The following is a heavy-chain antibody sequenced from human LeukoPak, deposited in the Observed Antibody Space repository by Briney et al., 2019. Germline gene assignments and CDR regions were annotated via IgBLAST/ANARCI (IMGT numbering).Heavy chain of an antibody. CDR1: GFTFTDYW. J-gene: IGHJ4*01. Sequence: GGSLRLSCEVSGFTFTDYWMNWVRQAPGKGPEWVASIRQDGSEKTYVDSVKGRFTISRDNTKNSLSLQLNGLGAEDTAVYYCARDGTAAGLYFDLWGQGTLVTVSS. D-gene: IGHD6-13*01. CDR3: ARDGTAAGLYFDL. V-gene: IGHV3-7*01. CDR2: IRQDGSEK.